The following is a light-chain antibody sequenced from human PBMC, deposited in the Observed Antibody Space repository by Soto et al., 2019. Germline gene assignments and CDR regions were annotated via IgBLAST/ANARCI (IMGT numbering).Light chain of an antibody. CDR3: HQYYSYPWT. J-gene: IGKJ1*01. CDR2: AAS. V-gene: IGKV1-8*01. Sequence: AIRMTQSPSSLSASTGDRVTITCRASQGISSDLAWYQQKPGKAPKLLIYAASTLQSGVPSRFSGSGSGTDFTLTISCLQSEDFATYYCHQYYSYPWTFGQGTKVEIK. CDR1: QGISSD.